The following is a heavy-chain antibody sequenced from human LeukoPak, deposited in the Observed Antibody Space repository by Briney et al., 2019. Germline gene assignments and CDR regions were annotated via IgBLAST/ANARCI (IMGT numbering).Heavy chain of an antibody. J-gene: IGHJ1*01. V-gene: IGHV3-53*01. Sequence: GGSLSLSCPASGFSASSNYMGWVRQPQGRGLEWVSVIYSGGSTYYADSVKGRFTISRDNSKNTLYLQMKSLRAEDTAVYYCARTDETAPAEDFQHWGQGTLVTVSS. CDR3: ARTDETAPAEDFQH. D-gene: IGHD2-21*02. CDR2: IYSGGST. CDR1: GFSASSNY.